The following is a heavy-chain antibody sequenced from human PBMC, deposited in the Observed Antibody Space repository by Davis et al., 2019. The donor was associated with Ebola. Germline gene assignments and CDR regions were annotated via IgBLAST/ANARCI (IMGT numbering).Heavy chain of an antibody. CDR3: ARHSTKGYV. J-gene: IGHJ6*02. CDR1: SGSISDYY. V-gene: IGHV4-59*08. D-gene: IGHD2-8*01. CDR2: IYYSGLT. Sequence: MPSETLSLTCNVSSGSISDYYWSWIRQSPGKGLEWIGYIYYSGLTTYSPSLASRVTISLDSSKNQLSLTLSSVTAADTAVYYCARHSTKGYVWGQGTTVTVSS.